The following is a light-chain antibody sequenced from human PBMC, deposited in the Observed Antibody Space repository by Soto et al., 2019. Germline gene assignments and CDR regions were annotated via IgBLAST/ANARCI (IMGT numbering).Light chain of an antibody. CDR3: QSYDSSLSAVV. V-gene: IGLV1-40*01. Sequence: QSVLTQPPSMSGVPGQRVTISCTGSSSNIGAGYDVHWYQQLPGTAPKLLIYVNTNRPSGVPGRFSGSKSGTSASLAITGLQAEDEADYYCQSYDSSLSAVVFGGGTQLTVL. J-gene: IGLJ2*01. CDR1: SSNIGAGYD. CDR2: VNT.